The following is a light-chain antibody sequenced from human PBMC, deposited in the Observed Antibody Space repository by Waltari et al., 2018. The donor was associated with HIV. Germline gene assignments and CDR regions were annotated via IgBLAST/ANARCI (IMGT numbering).Light chain of an antibody. CDR3: QKYDNAPWT. J-gene: IGKJ1*01. V-gene: IGKV1-27*01. Sequence: EIQMTQSPSSLSASVRDRVSITCRASQDISNYLAWYQQRPGKGPKLLIYAASTLQSGVPSRFSGSGSGTHFTLTINSLQPEDVATYYCQKYDNAPWTFGQGTKVEIK. CDR2: AAS. CDR1: QDISNY.